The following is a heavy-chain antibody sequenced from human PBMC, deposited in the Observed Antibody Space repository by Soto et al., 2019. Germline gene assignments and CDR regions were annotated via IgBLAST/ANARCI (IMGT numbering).Heavy chain of an antibody. Sequence: QVQLVQSGAEMKKPGSSVKVSCQSSGGTFNTYAMNWVRQAPGQGPEWMGDISPMFGAANYAPKFQGRVTTTADESTSTSYMQVSSWTSEDTALYFCAREVQVHTPAFVYWGQGTLVTVSS. D-gene: IGHD3-10*01. CDR3: AREVQVHTPAFVY. CDR2: ISPMFGAA. J-gene: IGHJ4*02. V-gene: IGHV1-69*19. CDR1: GGTFNTYA.